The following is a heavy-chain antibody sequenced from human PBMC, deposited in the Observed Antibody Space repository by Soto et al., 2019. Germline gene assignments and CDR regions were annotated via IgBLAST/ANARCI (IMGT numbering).Heavy chain of an antibody. CDR1: GFTFSSYA. J-gene: IGHJ4*02. CDR2: ISGSGGST. Sequence: GGSLRLSCAASGFTFSSYAMSWVRQAPGKGLEWVSAISGSGGSTYYADSVKGRFTISRDNSKNTLYLQMNSLRAEDTAVYYCAKSGRKMLYFWSGYSLDYWGQGTLVTVSS. D-gene: IGHD3-3*01. V-gene: IGHV3-23*01. CDR3: AKSGRKMLYFWSGYSLDY.